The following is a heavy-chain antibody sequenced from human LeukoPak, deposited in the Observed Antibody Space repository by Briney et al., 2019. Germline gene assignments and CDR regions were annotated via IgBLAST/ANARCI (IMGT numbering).Heavy chain of an antibody. CDR1: GFTFSSYP. CDR3: ARRAGSFYASSSYYMDV. V-gene: IGHV3-64*01. Sequence: GGSLRLSCAGSGFTFSSYPLYWVRQSPGRGLQYVSGISDNGGSTYYTNSVKGRFTISRDNSKNTLYLQMGSLRAEDMAVYYRARRAGSFYASSSYYMDVWGKGTTVTVSS. D-gene: IGHD3-10*01. J-gene: IGHJ6*03. CDR2: ISDNGGST.